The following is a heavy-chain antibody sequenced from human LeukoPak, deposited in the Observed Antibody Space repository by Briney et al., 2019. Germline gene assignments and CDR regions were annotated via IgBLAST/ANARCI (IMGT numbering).Heavy chain of an antibody. J-gene: IGHJ5*02. CDR2: ISSSSSYI. V-gene: IGHV3-21*01. D-gene: IGHD6-6*01. CDR1: GFTFSSYS. CDR3: AREIAARPRNWFDP. Sequence: PGGSLRLSCAASGFTFSSYSMNWVRQAPGKGLEWVSSISSSSSYIYYADSVKGRFTISRDNAKNSLYLQMNSLRAEDTAVYYCAREIAARPRNWFDPWGQGSLVTVSS.